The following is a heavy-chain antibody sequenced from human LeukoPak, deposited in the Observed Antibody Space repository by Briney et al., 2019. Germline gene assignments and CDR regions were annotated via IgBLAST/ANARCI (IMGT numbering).Heavy chain of an antibody. CDR3: ARDIRQGYDILTGFDY. V-gene: IGHV3-53*01. J-gene: IGHJ4*02. Sequence: GGSLRLSCAASGFTVSSNYMSWVRQAPGKGLEWVSVIYSGGSTYYADSVKGRFTISRDNSKNTLHLQMNSLRAEDTAVYYCARDIRQGYDILTGFDYWGQGTLVTVSS. D-gene: IGHD3-9*01. CDR2: IYSGGST. CDR1: GFTVSSNY.